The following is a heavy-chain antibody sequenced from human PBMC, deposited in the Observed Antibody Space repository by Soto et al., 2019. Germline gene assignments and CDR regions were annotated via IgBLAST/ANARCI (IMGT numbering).Heavy chain of an antibody. Sequence: ASVKVSCKASGYTFTYYHVHWVRQAPGQGLEWMGIINPNGGDTTYAQKFQGRVTMTRDTSISTAYMELSRLRSDDTAVYYCVTSRVSIAVAGETEYYFDYWGQGTLVTVSS. CDR3: VTSRVSIAVAGETEYYFDY. V-gene: IGHV1-2*02. CDR1: GYTFTYYH. D-gene: IGHD6-19*01. J-gene: IGHJ4*02. CDR2: INPNGGDT.